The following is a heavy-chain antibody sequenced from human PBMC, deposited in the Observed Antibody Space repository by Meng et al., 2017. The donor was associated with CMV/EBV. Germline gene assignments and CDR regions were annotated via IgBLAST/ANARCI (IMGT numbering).Heavy chain of an antibody. CDR3: ARQGLGENLMEWLFTDRTRYYYYGMDV. CDR2: IIPIFGTA. CDR1: GGTFSSYT. V-gene: IGHV1-69*05. Sequence: SVKVSCKASGGTFSSYTISWVRQAPGQGLEWMGRIIPIFGTANYAQKFQGRVTITTDESTSTAYMELSSLRSEDTAVYYCARQGLGENLMEWLFTDRTRYYYYGMDVWGQGTTVTVSS. D-gene: IGHD3-3*01. J-gene: IGHJ6*02.